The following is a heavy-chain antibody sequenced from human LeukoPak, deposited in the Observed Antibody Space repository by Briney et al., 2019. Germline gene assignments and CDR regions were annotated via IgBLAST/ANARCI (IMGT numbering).Heavy chain of an antibody. CDR1: GYTFTSYY. J-gene: IGHJ4*02. D-gene: IGHD3-22*01. CDR2: INPSGGST. V-gene: IGHV1-46*01. Sequence: GASVKVSCKASGYTFTSYYMHWVRQAPGQGLEWMGIINPSGGSTSYAQKFQGRVTMTRDTSTSTVYMELSSLRSDDTAVYYCARVKTLIVVVSLFDYWGQGTLVTVSS. CDR3: ARVKTLIVVVSLFDY.